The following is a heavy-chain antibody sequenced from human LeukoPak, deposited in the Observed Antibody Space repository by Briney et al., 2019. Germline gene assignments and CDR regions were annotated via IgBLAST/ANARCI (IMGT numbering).Heavy chain of an antibody. V-gene: IGHV4-59*08. CDR3: ARHMTPATTFDP. Sequence: SETLSLTCTVSGGSISSYYWSWIRQPPGKGLEWIGYVYNNGITNYNPSLKSRVTMSGDTSKNQFSLRLTSVTAADTAVYYCARHMTPATTFDPWGQGTLVTVSS. CDR2: VYNNGIT. J-gene: IGHJ5*02. D-gene: IGHD4-17*01. CDR1: GGSISSYY.